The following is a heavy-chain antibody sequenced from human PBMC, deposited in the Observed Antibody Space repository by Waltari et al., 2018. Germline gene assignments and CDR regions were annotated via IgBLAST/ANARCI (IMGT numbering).Heavy chain of an antibody. CDR1: GYTFTSYY. CDR3: ARGGTIMITFGGVIVPGY. D-gene: IGHD3-16*02. J-gene: IGHJ4*02. CDR2: INPSGGST. V-gene: IGHV1-46*01. Sequence: QVQLVQSGAEVKKPGASVKVSCKASGYTFTSYYMHWVRQAPGQGLEWMGIINPSGGSTSDAQKFQGRGTMTRDTSTSTVYMELSSLRSEDTAVYYCARGGTIMITFGGVIVPGYWGQGTLVTVSS.